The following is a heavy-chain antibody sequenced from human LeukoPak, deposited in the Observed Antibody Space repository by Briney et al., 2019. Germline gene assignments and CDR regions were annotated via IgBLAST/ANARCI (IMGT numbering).Heavy chain of an antibody. CDR3: ARGYGDYI. J-gene: IGHJ3*02. Sequence: GESLRLSCAASGFTFSNYAMNWVRQAPGKGLEWISYISSSSTYTNYADSVKGRFTISRDDAKNSLYLQMNSLRADDTAVYYCARGYGDYIWGQGTMVTVSS. V-gene: IGHV3-11*05. CDR2: ISSSSTYT. D-gene: IGHD4-17*01. CDR1: GFTFSNYA.